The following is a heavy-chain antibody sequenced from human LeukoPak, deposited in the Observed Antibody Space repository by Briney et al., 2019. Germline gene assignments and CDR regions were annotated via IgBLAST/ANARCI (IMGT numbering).Heavy chain of an antibody. D-gene: IGHD3-22*01. V-gene: IGHV1-3*01. CDR1: GYTFTSYA. Sequence: ASVKVSCKASGYTFTSYAMHWVRQAPGQRLEWMGWINAGNGNTKYSQKFQGRVTITRDTSASTAYMELSSLRSEDTAVYYCARDLKYYDSSGYSIWFGPWGQGTLVTVSS. CDR2: INAGNGNT. CDR3: ARDLKYYDSSGYSIWFGP. J-gene: IGHJ5*02.